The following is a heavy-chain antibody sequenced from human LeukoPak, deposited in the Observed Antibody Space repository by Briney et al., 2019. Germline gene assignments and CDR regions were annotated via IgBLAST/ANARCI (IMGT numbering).Heavy chain of an antibody. Sequence: GGSLRLSCAASGFTFSDYYMSWIRQAPGKGLEWVSYISSSGSTIYYADSVKGRFTISRDNAKNSLYLQMNSLRAEDTAVYYWASDSSSWYAYYYGMDVWGQGTTVTVSS. V-gene: IGHV3-11*01. CDR1: GFTFSDYY. CDR2: ISSSGSTI. J-gene: IGHJ6*02. D-gene: IGHD6-13*01. CDR3: ASDSSSWYAYYYGMDV.